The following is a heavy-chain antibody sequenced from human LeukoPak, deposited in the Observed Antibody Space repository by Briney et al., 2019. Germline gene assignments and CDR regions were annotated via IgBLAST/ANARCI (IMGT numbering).Heavy chain of an antibody. CDR3: AGARSGYYKRYNWFDP. J-gene: IGHJ5*02. V-gene: IGHV1-2*02. CDR2: INPNSGGT. D-gene: IGHD3-3*01. CDR1: GGTFSSYA. Sequence: ASVKVSCKASGGTFSSYAISWVRQAPGQGLEWMGWINPNSGGTNYAQKFQGRVTMTRGTSISTAYMELSRLRSDDTAVYYCAGARSGYYKRYNWFDPWGQGTLVTVSS.